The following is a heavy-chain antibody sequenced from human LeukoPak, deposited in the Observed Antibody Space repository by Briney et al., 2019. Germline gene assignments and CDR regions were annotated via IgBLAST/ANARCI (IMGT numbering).Heavy chain of an antibody. CDR2: IYHSGST. CDR3: ARLGGYCSSTSCYVLDY. D-gene: IGHD2-2*01. J-gene: IGHJ4*02. CDR1: GYSISSGYY. Sequence: PSETLSLTCTVSGYSISSGYYWGWIRQPPGKGLEWIGSIYHSGSTYYNPSLKSRVTISVDTSKNQFSLKLSSVTAADTAVYYCARLGGYCSSTSCYVLDYWGQGTLVTVSS. V-gene: IGHV4-38-2*02.